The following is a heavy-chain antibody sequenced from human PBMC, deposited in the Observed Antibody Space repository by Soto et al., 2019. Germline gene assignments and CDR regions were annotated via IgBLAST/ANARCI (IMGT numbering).Heavy chain of an antibody. CDR2: IGTAGDT. V-gene: IGHV3-13*01. J-gene: IGHJ4*02. CDR3: ARVFGMVRGVSTEFDY. CDR1: GFTFSSYD. D-gene: IGHD3-10*01. Sequence: GGSLRLSCAASGFTFSSYDMHWVRQATGKGLEWVSAIGTAGDTYYPGSVKGRFTISRENAKNSLYLQMNSLRAGDTAVYYCARVFGMVRGVSTEFDYWGKGPRVTVSS.